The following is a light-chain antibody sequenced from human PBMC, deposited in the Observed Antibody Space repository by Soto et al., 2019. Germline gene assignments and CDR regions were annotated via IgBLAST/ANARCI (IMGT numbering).Light chain of an antibody. CDR3: QQYGTSPFT. V-gene: IGKV3-20*01. J-gene: IGKJ5*01. CDR2: TAS. Sequence: EIVLTQSPGTLSLSPGERATLSCRASEHVPSSPLAWYQQNPGQAPRLLIYTASSRATGIPDRFSGIGYGTDFTLTISGLEPEDFAVYHCQQYGTSPFTFGQGTRLEIQ. CDR1: EHVPSSP.